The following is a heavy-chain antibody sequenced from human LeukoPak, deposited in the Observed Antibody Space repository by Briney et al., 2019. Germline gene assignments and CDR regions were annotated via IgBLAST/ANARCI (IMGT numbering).Heavy chain of an antibody. J-gene: IGHJ4*02. CDR3: ASGCTQCDYLDY. CDR1: GDSPSNLKW. V-gene: IGHV4-4*02. Sequence: KAAETLSLTCALSGDSPSNLKWRNWVRRPPGQGLEGNGEIYHSGNTNYNPSFKCRVTISVDKSMNQFSLTLSSVTAADTAVYYCASGCTQCDYLDYWGQGTLVTVSS. CDR2: IYHSGNT. D-gene: IGHD6-19*01.